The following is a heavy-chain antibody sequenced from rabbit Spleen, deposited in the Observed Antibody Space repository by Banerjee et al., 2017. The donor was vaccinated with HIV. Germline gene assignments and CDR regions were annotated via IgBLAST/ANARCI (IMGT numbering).Heavy chain of an antibody. CDR3: ARDGSGWGANFNL. Sequence: QEQLVESGGGLVQPEGSLALTCKASGFSFSSSDYICWVRQAPGKGLEWISCIDAGSKGITYYASWAKGRFTISKTSSTTVTLQMTSLTAADMATYFCARDGSGWGANFNLWGQGTLVTVS. V-gene: IGHV1S45*01. J-gene: IGHJ4*01. D-gene: IGHD4-1*01. CDR1: GFSFSSSDY. CDR2: IDAGSKGIT.